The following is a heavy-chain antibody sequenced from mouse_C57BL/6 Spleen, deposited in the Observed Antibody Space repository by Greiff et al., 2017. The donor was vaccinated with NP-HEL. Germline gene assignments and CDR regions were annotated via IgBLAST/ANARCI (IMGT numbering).Heavy chain of an antibody. CDR2: IYPGDGDT. Sequence: QVQLQQSGPELVKPGASVKISCKASGYAFSSSWMNWVKQRPGKGLEWIGRIYPGDGDTNYNGKFKGKATLTADKSASTAYMQLSSLTSEDSAVYFCARKKGSSGFAYWGQGTLVTVSA. J-gene: IGHJ3*01. D-gene: IGHD3-2*02. V-gene: IGHV1-82*01. CDR1: GYAFSSSW. CDR3: ARKKGSSGFAY.